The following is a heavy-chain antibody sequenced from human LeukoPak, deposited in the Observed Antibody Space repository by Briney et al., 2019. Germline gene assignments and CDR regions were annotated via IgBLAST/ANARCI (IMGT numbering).Heavy chain of an antibody. CDR3: ARDGGSLGFGTREGAFDI. D-gene: IGHD3-10*01. V-gene: IGHV3-33*01. CDR2: IWYDGSNK. CDR1: GFTFSSYV. Sequence: GGSLRLSCAASGFTFSSYVIHWVRQSPGKGLEWGAVIWYDGSNKYYAYSVKGRFTISRDNSKNTLYLQMNRLRAEDTAVYYCARDGGSLGFGTREGAFDIWGQGTMVTVSS. J-gene: IGHJ3*02.